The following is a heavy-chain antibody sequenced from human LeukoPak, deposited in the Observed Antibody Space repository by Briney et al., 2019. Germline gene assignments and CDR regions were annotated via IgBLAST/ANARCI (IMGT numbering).Heavy chain of an antibody. J-gene: IGHJ4*02. V-gene: IGHV1-69*04. CDR1: GYTFTSYA. CDR2: IIPILGIA. CDR3: ARDTVIAAAGTRVHGFDY. D-gene: IGHD6-13*01. Sequence: GASVKVSCKASGYTFTSYAISWVRQAPGQGLEWMGRIIPILGIANYAQKFQGRVTITADKSTSTAYMELSSLRSEDTAVCYCARDTVIAAAGTRVHGFDYWGQGTLVTVSS.